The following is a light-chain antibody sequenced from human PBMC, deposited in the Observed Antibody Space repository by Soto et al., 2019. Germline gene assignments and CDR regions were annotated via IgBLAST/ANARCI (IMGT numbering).Light chain of an antibody. CDR3: QQRSNWPLT. CDR2: DAS. Sequence: EIVLTQSPATLSLSPGEIATLSCRASQSVSSYFAWYQQKPGQAPRLLIYDASNRATGIPARFSGSGSGTDFTLTISSLEPEDFAVYYCQQRSNWPLTFGGGTNVEIK. J-gene: IGKJ4*01. CDR1: QSVSSY. V-gene: IGKV3-11*01.